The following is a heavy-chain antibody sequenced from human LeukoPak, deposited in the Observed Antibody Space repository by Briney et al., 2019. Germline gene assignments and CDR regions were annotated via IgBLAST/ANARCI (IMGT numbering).Heavy chain of an antibody. Sequence: GGSLRLSCAASAFTFSHYSMNWVRQATGKGLDSISYIDTSSSTMYYADSVMGRFTISRDNAKESLYLQMNSLRDEDTAVYYCAREDDSWGPNNLDLWGQGTMVTVSS. CDR2: IDTSSSTM. CDR1: AFTFSHYS. D-gene: IGHD7-27*01. V-gene: IGHV3-48*02. CDR3: AREDDSWGPNNLDL. J-gene: IGHJ3*01.